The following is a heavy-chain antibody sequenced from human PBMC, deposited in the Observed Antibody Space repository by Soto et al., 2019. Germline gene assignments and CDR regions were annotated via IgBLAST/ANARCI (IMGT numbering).Heavy chain of an antibody. Sequence: GSGPTLVNPTQTLTLTCTFSGFSLSTSGVGVGWIRQPPGKALEWLALIYWDDDKRYSPSLKSRLTITRDTSKNQVVLTMTNMDPVDTATYYCAHLNSGYYDANWFDPWGQGTLVTVSS. J-gene: IGHJ5*02. CDR1: GFSLSTSGVG. CDR2: IYWDDDK. CDR3: AHLNSGYYDANWFDP. V-gene: IGHV2-5*02. D-gene: IGHD5-12*01.